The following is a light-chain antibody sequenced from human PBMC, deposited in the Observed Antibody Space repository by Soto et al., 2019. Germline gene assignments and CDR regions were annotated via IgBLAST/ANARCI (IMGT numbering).Light chain of an antibody. Sequence: QLTQSPSSLSASVGARVTITCRASHGISSNLAWYQQKPGRAPKLLIFGASTLQSGVLPRSSGGGSATTFSIIISSLQPQDYATYFCQKLNAYPPWTFGQGTKVDIK. CDR2: GAS. J-gene: IGKJ1*01. CDR3: QKLNAYPPWT. V-gene: IGKV1-9*01. CDR1: HGISSN.